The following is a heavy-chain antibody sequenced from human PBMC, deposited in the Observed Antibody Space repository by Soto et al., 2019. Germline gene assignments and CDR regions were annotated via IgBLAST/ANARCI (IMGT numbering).Heavy chain of an antibody. CDR1: GFTFSDYA. Sequence: VQLVESGGGVVQPGRSLRLSCAASGFTFSDYAMHWVRQAPGKGLEWVAVVSPDGRNTHYADSVKGRITIARDSSKKAAVHEINSLSSEDTAVYYCAMGGRQGLVTSDFHYWGQGALVTGSS. CDR3: AMGGRQGLVTSDFHY. J-gene: IGHJ4*02. D-gene: IGHD6-6*01. V-gene: IGHV3-30*03. CDR2: VSPDGRNT.